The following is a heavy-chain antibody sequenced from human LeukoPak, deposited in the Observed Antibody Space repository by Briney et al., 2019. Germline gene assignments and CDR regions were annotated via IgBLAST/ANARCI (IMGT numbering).Heavy chain of an antibody. CDR3: ALGVSNDFWSGFLFDI. V-gene: IGHV1-18*01. J-gene: IGHJ3*02. CDR2: ISAYNGNT. Sequence: ASVKVSCKTSGYSFTDYAITWVRQVRGQGLQWVGWISAYNGNTNYAQKLQGRVTMTTDTSTSTAYMELRSLRSDDTAVYYCALGVSNDFWSGFLFDIWGQGTMVTVSS. D-gene: IGHD3-3*01. CDR1: GYSFTDYA.